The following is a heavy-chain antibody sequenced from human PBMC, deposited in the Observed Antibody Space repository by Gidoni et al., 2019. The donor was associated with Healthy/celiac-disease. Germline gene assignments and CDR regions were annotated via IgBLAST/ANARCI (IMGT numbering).Heavy chain of an antibody. D-gene: IGHD1-26*01. CDR3: ARLGYSGSYYGDFDY. J-gene: IGHJ4*02. CDR1: GYTFTSYG. CDR2: SSAYNGNT. V-gene: IGHV1-18*01. Sequence: QVQLVQSGAGVRKPGASVKVSCKASGYTFTSYGVSWVRPAPGQGLEWMGWSSAYNGNTNYAQKLQGRVTMTTDTSTSTAYMELRSLRSDDTAVYYCARLGYSGSYYGDFDYWGQGTLVTVSS.